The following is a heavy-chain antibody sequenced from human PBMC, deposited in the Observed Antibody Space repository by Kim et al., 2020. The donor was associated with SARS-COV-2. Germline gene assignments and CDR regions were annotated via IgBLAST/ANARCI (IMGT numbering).Heavy chain of an antibody. V-gene: IGHV3-30*03. CDR3: ATTGAGGYSARYYYYCM. CDR1: GFTFSSYG. D-gene: IGHD3-22*01. J-gene: IGHJ6*01. Sequence: GGSLRLSCAASGFTFSSYGMHWVRQAPGKGLEWVAVISYDGSNKYYEDSVKGRFTISRDNSKNTLYLQLNSLRAEDTAVYYCATTGAGGYSARYYYYCM. CDR2: ISYDGSNK.